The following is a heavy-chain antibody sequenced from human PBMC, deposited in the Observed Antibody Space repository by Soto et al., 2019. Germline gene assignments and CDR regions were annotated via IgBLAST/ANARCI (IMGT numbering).Heavy chain of an antibody. CDR1: GFTFDDSW. J-gene: IGHJ3*02. Sequence: GGSLRFSCAISGFTFDDSWMSWVRQAPGKGLEWVANIKQDGTEKNYVDSVKGRFTISRDNAKNSLYLQMNSLRAEDTAVYYCTRNSIWGQGTMVTVSS. CDR3: TRNSI. CDR2: IKQDGTEK. V-gene: IGHV3-7*01.